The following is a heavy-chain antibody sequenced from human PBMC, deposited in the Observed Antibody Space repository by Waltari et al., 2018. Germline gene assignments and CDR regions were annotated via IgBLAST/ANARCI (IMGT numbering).Heavy chain of an antibody. CDR3: ARDAEDIVESGAFDI. Sequence: EVQLVESGGSLVKPGESLRLSCAASGFPFSSYTINWVRQAPGKGLEWVSSISTSGSYRYYADSVKGRFTISRDNAKNSLSLQMTHLRVEDTALYYCARDAEDIVESGAFDIWGQGTVVTVSS. V-gene: IGHV3-21*01. D-gene: IGHD2-15*01. CDR1: GFPFSSYT. CDR2: ISTSGSYR. J-gene: IGHJ3*02.